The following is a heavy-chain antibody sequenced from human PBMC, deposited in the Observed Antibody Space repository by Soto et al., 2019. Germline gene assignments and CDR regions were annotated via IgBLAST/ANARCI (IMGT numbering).Heavy chain of an antibody. CDR1: GYTFTSYA. CDR2: INAGNGNT. J-gene: IGHJ4*02. Sequence: ASVKVSWKASGYTFTSYAMHWVRQAPGQRLEWMGWINAGNGNTKYSQKFQGRVTITRDTSASTAYMELSSLRPEDTAVYYCARDDSGFSGSQYIDYFNYWGRGALVTVSS. D-gene: IGHD1-26*01. V-gene: IGHV1-3*01. CDR3: ARDDSGFSGSQYIDYFNY.